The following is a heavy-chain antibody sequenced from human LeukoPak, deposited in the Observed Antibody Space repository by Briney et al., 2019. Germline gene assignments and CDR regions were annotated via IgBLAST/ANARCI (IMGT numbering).Heavy chain of an antibody. CDR2: ISSSSSYI. CDR3: ARGSNWNYRGYYYYGMDV. D-gene: IGHD1-7*01. J-gene: IGHJ6*02. CDR1: GFTFSSYS. Sequence: KTGGSLRLACAASGFTFSSYSMNWVRQAPGKGLEWVSSISSSSSYIYYADSVKGRFTISRDNAKNSLYLQMNSLRAEDTAVYYCARGSNWNYRGYYYYGMDVWGQGTTVTVSS. V-gene: IGHV3-21*01.